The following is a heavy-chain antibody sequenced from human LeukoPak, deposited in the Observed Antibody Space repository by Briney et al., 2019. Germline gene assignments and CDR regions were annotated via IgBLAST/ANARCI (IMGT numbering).Heavy chain of an antibody. J-gene: IGHJ5*02. CDR1: GGSISSSSYY. CDR3: VGARVVGAAKPWFDP. Sequence: PSETLSLTCTVSGGSISSSSYYWGWIRQPPGKGLEWIGSIYYSGSTYYNPSLKSRVTISVDTSKNQFSLKLSSVTAADTAVYYCVGARVVGAAKPWFDPWGQGTLVTVSS. V-gene: IGHV4-39*01. CDR2: IYYSGST. D-gene: IGHD2-15*01.